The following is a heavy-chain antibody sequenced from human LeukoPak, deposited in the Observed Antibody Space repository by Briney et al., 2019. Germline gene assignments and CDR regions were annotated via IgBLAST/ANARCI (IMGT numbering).Heavy chain of an antibody. J-gene: IGHJ4*02. D-gene: IGHD3-22*01. CDR1: GYTLTSYY. V-gene: IGHV1-46*01. CDR3: ARETYYYDSSGYLGY. Sequence: ASVKVYCKAYGYTLTSYYMHWVRQAPGQGLEWMGIINPSGGSTSYAQKFQGRVTMTRDTSTSTVYMELSSLRSEDTAVYYCARETYYYDSSGYLGYWGQGTLVTVSS. CDR2: INPSGGST.